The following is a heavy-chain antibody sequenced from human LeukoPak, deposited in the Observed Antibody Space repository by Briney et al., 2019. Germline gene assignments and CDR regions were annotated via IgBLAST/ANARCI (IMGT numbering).Heavy chain of an antibody. CDR1: GYSFTSYW. J-gene: IGHJ6*03. CDR3: ARLGLTTVTSNYYMDV. V-gene: IGHV5-51*01. Sequence: GESLKISCKGSGYSFTSYWIVWVRQMPGKGLECMGIIYPGDSDTRYSPSFQGQVTISADKSISTAYLQWSSLKASVTAMYCCARLGLTTVTSNYYMDVWGKGTTVTVSS. D-gene: IGHD4-17*01. CDR2: IYPGDSDT.